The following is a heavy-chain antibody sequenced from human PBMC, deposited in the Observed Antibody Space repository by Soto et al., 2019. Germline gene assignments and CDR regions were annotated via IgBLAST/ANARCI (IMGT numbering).Heavy chain of an antibody. CDR1: GGSFSGYY. Sequence: SETLSLTCAVYGGSFSGYYWSWIRQPPGKGLEWIGEINHSGSTNYNPSLKSRVTISVDTSKNQFSLKLSSVTAADTAVYYCARAHSSSSPDYWGQGTLVTVS. V-gene: IGHV4-34*01. J-gene: IGHJ4*02. CDR3: ARAHSSSSPDY. CDR2: INHSGST. D-gene: IGHD6-6*01.